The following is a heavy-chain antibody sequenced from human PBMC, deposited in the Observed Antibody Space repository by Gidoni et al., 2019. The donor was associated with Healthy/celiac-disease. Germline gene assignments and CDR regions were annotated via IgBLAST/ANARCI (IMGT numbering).Heavy chain of an antibody. CDR2: IIPIFGTA. CDR1: GGTFSSYA. CDR3: ARVGVGLAARPLYYLDY. D-gene: IGHD6-6*01. V-gene: IGHV1-69*01. J-gene: IGHJ4*02. Sequence: QVQLVQSGAEVKKPGSSVKVSCKASGGTFSSYAISWVRQAPGQGLEWMGGIIPIFGTANYAQKFQGRVTITADESTSTAYMELSSLRSEDTAVYYCARVGVGLAARPLYYLDYWGQGTLVTVSS.